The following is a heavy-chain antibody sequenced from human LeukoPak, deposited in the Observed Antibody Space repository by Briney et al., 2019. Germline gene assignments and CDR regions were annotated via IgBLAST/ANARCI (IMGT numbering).Heavy chain of an antibody. J-gene: IGHJ6*02. CDR3: VVGRDEWSSYYGMDV. CDR2: IYYSGST. V-gene: IGHV4-39*01. D-gene: IGHD1-26*01. CDR1: GGSISSSSYY. Sequence: PSETLSLTCTVSGGSISSSSYYWGWIRQPPGTGLEWIGSIYYSGSTYYNPSLKSRVTISVDTSKNQFSLKLSSVTAADTAVYYCVVGRDEWSSYYGMDVWGQGTTVTVSS.